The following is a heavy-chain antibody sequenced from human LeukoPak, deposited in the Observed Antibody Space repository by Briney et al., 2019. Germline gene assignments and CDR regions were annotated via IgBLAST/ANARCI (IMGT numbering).Heavy chain of an antibody. Sequence: SVKVSCKTSGGTFSSYAISWVRQAPGQGREWMGGIIPIFGTANYAQKFQGRVTITTDESTSTAYMELSSLRSEDTAVYYCARGPELERFDYWGQGTLVTVSS. CDR1: GGTFSSYA. CDR3: ARGPELERFDY. CDR2: IIPIFGTA. D-gene: IGHD1-1*01. J-gene: IGHJ4*02. V-gene: IGHV1-69*05.